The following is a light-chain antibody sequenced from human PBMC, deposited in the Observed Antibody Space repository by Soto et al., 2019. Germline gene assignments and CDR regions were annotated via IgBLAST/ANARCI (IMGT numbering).Light chain of an antibody. CDR2: AAS. CDR1: QSISSY. Sequence: DIQMTQSPSSLPASVGDRVTITCRASQSISSYLNWYQQKPGKAPNLLIYAASSLHSGVPSRFSGSGSGTDFTLTISSLQPEDFATYYCQQANSFPLTFGGGTKVDIK. CDR3: QQANSFPLT. J-gene: IGKJ4*01. V-gene: IGKV1-39*01.